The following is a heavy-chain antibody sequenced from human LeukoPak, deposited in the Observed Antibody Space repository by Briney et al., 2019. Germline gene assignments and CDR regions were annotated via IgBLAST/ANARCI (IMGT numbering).Heavy chain of an antibody. CDR3: ARDYYDSSGRYFDL. V-gene: IGHV1-8*01. CDR1: GYTFTSYD. CDR2: MNPNSGNT. D-gene: IGHD3-22*01. J-gene: IGHJ2*01. Sequence: ASVKVSCKASGYTFTSYDINWVRQATGQGLEWMGWMNPNSGNTGYAQKFQGRVTMTRNTSISTAYMELSSLRSDDTAVYYCARDYYDSSGRYFDLWGRGTLVTVSS.